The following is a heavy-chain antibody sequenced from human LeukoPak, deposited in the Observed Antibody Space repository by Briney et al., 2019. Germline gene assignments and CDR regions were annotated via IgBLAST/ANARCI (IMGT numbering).Heavy chain of an antibody. CDR3: ARRAGDYSHPYDY. J-gene: IGHJ4*02. V-gene: IGHV3-30*02. D-gene: IGHD3-22*01. CDR2: IRYDGSNK. CDR1: GFTFSSYG. Sequence: GGSLRLSCAASGFTFSSYGMHWVRQAPGKGLEWVAFIRYDGSNKYYADSVKGRFTISRDNSKNTFHLQMNSLRAEDTAVYYCARRAGDYSHPYDYWGQGTLVTVSS.